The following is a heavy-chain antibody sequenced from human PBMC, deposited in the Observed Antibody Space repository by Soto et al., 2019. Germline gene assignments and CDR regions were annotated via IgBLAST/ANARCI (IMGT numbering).Heavy chain of an antibody. J-gene: IGHJ4*02. V-gene: IGHV4-39*01. CDR2: IYYSGST. CDR3: ARRRDYDFWSGYYEFDY. Sequence: SETLSVTCTVSGGSISSSSYYWGWIRQPPGKGLEWIGSIYYSGSTYYNPSLKSRVTISVDTSKNQFSLKLSSVTAADTAVYYCARRRDYDFWSGYYEFDYWGQGTLVTVSS. D-gene: IGHD3-3*01. CDR1: GGSISSSSYY.